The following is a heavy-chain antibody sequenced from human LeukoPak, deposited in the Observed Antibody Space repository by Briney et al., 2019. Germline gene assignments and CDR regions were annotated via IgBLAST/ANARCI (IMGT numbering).Heavy chain of an antibody. Sequence: ASVKVSCKASGGTFSSYAISWVRQAPGQGLEWMGGIIPIFGTANYAQKFQGRVTITADESTSTAYMELSSLRSEDTAVYYCARGAGIRGSGNFDYWGQGTLVTVSS. CDR2: IIPIFGTA. D-gene: IGHD3-10*01. CDR1: GGTFSSYA. CDR3: ARGAGIRGSGNFDY. V-gene: IGHV1-69*13. J-gene: IGHJ4*02.